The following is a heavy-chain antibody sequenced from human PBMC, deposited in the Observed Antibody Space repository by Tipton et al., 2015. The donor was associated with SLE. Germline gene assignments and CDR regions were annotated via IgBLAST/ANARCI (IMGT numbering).Heavy chain of an antibody. CDR3: ARGVAAAVPYYYYGMDV. CDR1: GGSISSYY. CDR2: IYYSGST. V-gene: IGHV4-59*01. D-gene: IGHD6-13*01. Sequence: TLSLTCTVSGGSISSYYWSWIRQPPGKGLEWIGYIYYSGSTNYNPSLKSRVTISVDTSKNQFSLKLSSVTAADTAVYYCARGVAAAVPYYYYGMDVWGQGATVTVSS. J-gene: IGHJ6*02.